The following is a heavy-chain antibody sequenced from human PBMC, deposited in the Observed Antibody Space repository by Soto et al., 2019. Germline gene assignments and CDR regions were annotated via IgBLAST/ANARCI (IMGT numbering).Heavy chain of an antibody. D-gene: IGHD3-10*01. CDR3: ARTAMVRGVITYYYYYGMDV. CDR1: GFTFSSYS. Sequence: GGSLRLSCAASGFTFSSYSMNWVRQAPGKGLEWVSSISSSSSYIYYADSVKGRFTISRDNAKNSLYLQMNSLRDEDTAVYYCARTAMVRGVITYYYYYGMDVWGQGTTVTVSS. V-gene: IGHV3-21*01. CDR2: ISSSSSYI. J-gene: IGHJ6*02.